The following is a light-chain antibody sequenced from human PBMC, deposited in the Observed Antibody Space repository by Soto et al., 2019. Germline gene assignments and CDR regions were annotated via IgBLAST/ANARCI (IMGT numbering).Light chain of an antibody. Sequence: QSVLTQPPSFSAAPGQKVTISCSGSSSNIVRNFVSWYQHLPGTAPKLLLYDNAKRPSGIPDRFSGSKSGMSATLNIAGLQTGDEADYYCGAWDSSLKAWLFGGGTKLTVL. CDR2: DNA. CDR3: GAWDSSLKAWL. J-gene: IGLJ3*02. CDR1: SSNIVRNF. V-gene: IGLV1-51*01.